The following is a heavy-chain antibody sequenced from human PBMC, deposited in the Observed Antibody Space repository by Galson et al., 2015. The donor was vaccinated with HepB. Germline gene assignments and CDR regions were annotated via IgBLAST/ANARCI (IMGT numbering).Heavy chain of an antibody. V-gene: IGHV3-21*01. CDR2: ISSSSSYI. D-gene: IGHD6-19*01. CDR3: ARGGTGYSSGWYSY. J-gene: IGHJ4*02. CDR1: GFTFSSYS. Sequence: SLRLSCAASGFTFSSYSMNWVRQAPGTGLEWVSSISSSSSYIYYADSVKGRLTISRDNAKNSLYLQMNSLRAEDTAVYYCARGGTGYSSGWYSYWGQGTLVTVSS.